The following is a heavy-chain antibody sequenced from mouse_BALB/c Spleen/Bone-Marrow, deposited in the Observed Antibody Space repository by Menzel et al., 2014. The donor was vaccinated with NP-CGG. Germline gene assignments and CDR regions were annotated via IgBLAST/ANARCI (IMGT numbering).Heavy chain of an antibody. J-gene: IGHJ2*01. D-gene: IGHD1-3*01. CDR1: GYAFSTYW. Sequence: VQLQQSGAELVRPGSSVKISCKSSGYAFSTYWINWVKQRPGQGLEWIGQIYPGDGDTDFNGKFKGKATRTADRSSNTAYMEFSSLTSEDSAVYFCARGGSSVDYWGQGTTLTVSS. CDR3: ARGGSSVDY. V-gene: IGHV1-80*01. CDR2: IYPGDGDT.